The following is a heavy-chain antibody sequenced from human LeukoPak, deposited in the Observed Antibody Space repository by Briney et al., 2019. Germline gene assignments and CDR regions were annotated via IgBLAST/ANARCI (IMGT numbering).Heavy chain of an antibody. Sequence: ASVKVSCKASGYTFTSYGISWVRQAPGQGLEWMGWISAYNGNTNYAQKLQGRVTMTTDTSTSTAYMELRSLRSDDTAVYYCAREENDILTGSYYGMDVWGKGTTVTVSS. J-gene: IGHJ6*04. V-gene: IGHV1-18*04. D-gene: IGHD3-9*01. CDR1: GYTFTSYG. CDR3: AREENDILTGSYYGMDV. CDR2: ISAYNGNT.